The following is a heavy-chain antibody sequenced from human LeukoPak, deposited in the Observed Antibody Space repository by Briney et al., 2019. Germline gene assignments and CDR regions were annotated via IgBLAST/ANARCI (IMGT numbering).Heavy chain of an antibody. Sequence: GGSLRLSCAASGFTFSSYAMSWVRQAPGKGLEWVSAISGSGGSTYYADSVKGRFIISRDNSKNTLYLQMNSLRAEDTAVYYCAKANSYSGYYFDYWGQGTLVTVSS. CDR1: GFTFSSYA. CDR2: ISGSGGST. J-gene: IGHJ4*02. D-gene: IGHD5-12*01. V-gene: IGHV3-23*01. CDR3: AKANSYSGYYFDY.